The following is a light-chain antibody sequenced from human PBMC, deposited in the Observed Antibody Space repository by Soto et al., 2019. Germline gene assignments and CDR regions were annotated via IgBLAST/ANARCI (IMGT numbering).Light chain of an antibody. CDR2: SNN. V-gene: IGLV1-44*01. CDR3: AAWDDSLNGVV. CDR1: SSNIGSNT. J-gene: IGLJ2*01. Sequence: QSVLTQPTSASGTPGQRVTISCSGSSSNIGSNTVNWYQQLPGTAPKLLIYSNNQRPSGVPDRFSGSKSGTSASLAIGGLQSEDEADYYCAAWDDSLNGVVFGGGTKLTVL.